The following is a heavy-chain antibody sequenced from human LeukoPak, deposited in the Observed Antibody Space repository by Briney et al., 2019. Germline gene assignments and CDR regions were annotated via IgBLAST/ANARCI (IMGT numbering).Heavy chain of an antibody. D-gene: IGHD2-21*01. V-gene: IGHV3-15*01. CDR3: ITPLPYSAQ. J-gene: IGHJ4*02. Sequence: GGSLRLSCAASGFTFSTYAMSWVRQAPGKGLEWVGRIKPKTDGETTEYAAPVKDRFSISRDDSKSMMYLQMNSLKTEDTAVYYCITPLPYSAQGGQGTLVTVSS. CDR1: GFTFSTYA. CDR2: IKPKTDGETT.